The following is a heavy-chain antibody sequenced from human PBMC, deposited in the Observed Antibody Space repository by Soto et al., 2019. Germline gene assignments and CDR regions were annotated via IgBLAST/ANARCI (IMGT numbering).Heavy chain of an antibody. V-gene: IGHV1-69*06. D-gene: IGHD1-26*01. CDR3: ASERSAQYFDY. CDR1: GGTFSSHG. J-gene: IGHJ4*02. CDR2: IMPTFGSA. Sequence: SVKVSCKASGGTFSSHGIAWVRQVPGQGLEWMGGIMPTFGSANYAPKFQGRVTISADRSTSTAYMELSSLRSEDTAVYFCASERSAQYFDYWGQGTLVTVSS.